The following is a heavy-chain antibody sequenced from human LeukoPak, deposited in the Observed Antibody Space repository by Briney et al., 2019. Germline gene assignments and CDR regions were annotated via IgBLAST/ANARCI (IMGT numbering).Heavy chain of an antibody. CDR3: ARTPLYSSSSADDAFDI. D-gene: IGHD6-6*01. CDR1: GYTFTGYY. V-gene: IGHV1-2*02. Sequence: ASVKVSCKASGYTFTGYYMHWVRQAPGQGLEWMGWINPNSGGTNYAQKFQGRVTMTRDTSISTAYMELSRLRSDDTVVYYCARTPLYSSSSADDAFDIWGQGTMVTVSS. CDR2: INPNSGGT. J-gene: IGHJ3*02.